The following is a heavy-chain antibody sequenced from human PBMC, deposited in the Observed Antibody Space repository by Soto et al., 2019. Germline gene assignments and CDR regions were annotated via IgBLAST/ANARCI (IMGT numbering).Heavy chain of an antibody. CDR1: GFSLSNARMG. V-gene: IGHV2-26*01. CDR3: ARMRSSGYYYRSYWYFDL. J-gene: IGHJ2*01. D-gene: IGHD3-22*01. Sequence: QVTLKESGPVLVKPTETLTLTCTVSGFSLSNARMGVSWIRQPPGKALEWLAHIFSNDEKSYSTSLKSRLTTSKDTPKSQVVLTTTNMDPVDTATYYCARMRSSGYYYRSYWYFDLWGRGTLVTVS. CDR2: IFSNDEK.